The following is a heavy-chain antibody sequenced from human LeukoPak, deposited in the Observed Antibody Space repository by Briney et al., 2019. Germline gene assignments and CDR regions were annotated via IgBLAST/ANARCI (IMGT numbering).Heavy chain of an antibody. V-gene: IGHV3-11*01. CDR1: GFTFSDYY. Sequence: PGGSLRLSCAASGFTFSDYYMSWIRQAPGKGLEWVSYISSSGSTIYYADSVKGRFTISRDNAKNSLYLQMNSLRAEDTAVYYCVRDVRFGESRFDPWGQGTLVAVSS. D-gene: IGHD3-10*01. CDR2: ISSSGSTI. CDR3: VRDVRFGESRFDP. J-gene: IGHJ5*02.